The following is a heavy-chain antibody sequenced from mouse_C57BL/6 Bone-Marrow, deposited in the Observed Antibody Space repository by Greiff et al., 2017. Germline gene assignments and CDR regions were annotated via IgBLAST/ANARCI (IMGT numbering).Heavy chain of an antibody. CDR3: ARYDYAAMDY. V-gene: IGHV5-6*01. CDR2: LSSGGSYT. Sequence: EVQRVESGGDLVKPGGSLKLSCAASGFTFSSYGMSWVRQTPDKRLEWVATLSSGGSYTYYPDSVKGRFTISRDNAKNTLYLQLSSLKSEDTAMYYCARYDYAAMDYWGQGTSVTVSS. CDR1: GFTFSSYG. J-gene: IGHJ4*01.